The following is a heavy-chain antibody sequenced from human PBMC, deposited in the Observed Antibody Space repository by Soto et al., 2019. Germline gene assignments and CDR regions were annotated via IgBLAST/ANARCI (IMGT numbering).Heavy chain of an antibody. CDR3: AGVASGSTWYYFDY. CDR1: GDTFTKYA. Sequence: QVQLVQSGAEVKKPGSSVRVSCEVSGDTFTKYAISWLRQAPGQGLEWMGGIVPVFGRVSYAQRFQDRVIISADKSRGTSYMELSSLTAADTAVYYCAGVASGSTWYYFDYWGQGTLVTVSS. J-gene: IGHJ4*02. D-gene: IGHD6-13*01. V-gene: IGHV1-69*06. CDR2: IVPVFGRV.